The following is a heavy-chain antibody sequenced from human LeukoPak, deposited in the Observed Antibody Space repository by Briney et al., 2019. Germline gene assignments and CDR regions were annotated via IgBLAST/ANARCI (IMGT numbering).Heavy chain of an antibody. CDR1: GFTFSSYA. CDR2: ISGSGGST. Sequence: GGSLRLSCAASGFTFSSYAMSWVRQAPGKGLEWVSAISGSGGSTYYADSVKGRFTISRDNSKNTLYLQMNSLRAEDTAVYYCAKDRGNYYVSSGYSFWGQGTLVTVSS. V-gene: IGHV3-23*01. D-gene: IGHD3-22*01. CDR3: AKDRGNYYVSSGYSF. J-gene: IGHJ4*02.